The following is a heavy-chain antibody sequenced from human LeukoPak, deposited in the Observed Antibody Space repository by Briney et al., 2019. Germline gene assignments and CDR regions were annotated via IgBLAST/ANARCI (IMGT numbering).Heavy chain of an antibody. CDR3: ARGEGYRVGAWWYFDY. Sequence: ASVKVSCKASGHTFTTYYLHWVRQAPGQGLEWMGIINPNAGDTGYARKFLGRVTMTRDTSTSTVYMELSSLRSEDTAVYYCARGEGYRVGAWWYFDYWGQGTLVTVSS. D-gene: IGHD1-26*01. V-gene: IGHV1-46*01. CDR1: GHTFTTYY. CDR2: INPNAGDT. J-gene: IGHJ4*02.